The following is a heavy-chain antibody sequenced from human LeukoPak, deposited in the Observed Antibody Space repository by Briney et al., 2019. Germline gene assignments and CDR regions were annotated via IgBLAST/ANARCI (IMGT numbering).Heavy chain of an antibody. J-gene: IGHJ4*02. D-gene: IGHD3-22*01. CDR1: GFTFSSHA. CDR3: AKGRLSYYDHFDS. CDR2: ITGSGDRI. V-gene: IGHV3-23*01. Sequence: PGGSLRLSCAASGFTFSSHAMSWVRQAPGKGLEWVSTITGSGDRIYYADSVKGRFTISRDNSRNTLFLQMNSLRADDMAVYYCAKGRLSYYDHFDSWGQGTLVTVFS.